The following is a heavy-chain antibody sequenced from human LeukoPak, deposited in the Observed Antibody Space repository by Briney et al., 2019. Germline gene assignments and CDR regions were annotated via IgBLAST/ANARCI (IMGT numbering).Heavy chain of an antibody. J-gene: IGHJ4*02. CDR1: GFTFNSYV. Sequence: PGGSLRLSCAASGFTFNSYVMHWVRQAPGKGLEWVAVISYDGSNKYFADSVKGRFTISRDNSKNTLSLQMNSLRAEDTAVYYCAREAYYDILTGGGGGFDYWGQGTLVTVSS. D-gene: IGHD3-9*01. V-gene: IGHV3-30-3*01. CDR2: ISYDGSNK. CDR3: AREAYYDILTGGGGGFDY.